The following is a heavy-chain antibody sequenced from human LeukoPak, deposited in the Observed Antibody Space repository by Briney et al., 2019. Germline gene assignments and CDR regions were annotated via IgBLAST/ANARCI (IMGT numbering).Heavy chain of an antibody. Sequence: ASVKVSCKASGYTFTGYYMHWVRQAPGQGLEWRGWINPNSGGTNYAQKFQGRVTMTRDTSISTAYMELSRLRSDDTAVYYCARVPIAAAGTSLDYWGQGTLVTVSS. CDR3: ARVPIAAAGTSLDY. D-gene: IGHD6-13*01. CDR1: GYTFTGYY. V-gene: IGHV1-2*02. CDR2: INPNSGGT. J-gene: IGHJ4*02.